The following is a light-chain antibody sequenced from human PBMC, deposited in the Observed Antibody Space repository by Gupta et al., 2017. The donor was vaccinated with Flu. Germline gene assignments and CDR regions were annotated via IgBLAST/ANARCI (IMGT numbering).Light chain of an antibody. CDR3: QRHGGSPKWA. V-gene: IGKV3-20*01. CDR2: GSS. J-gene: IGKJ1*01. Sequence: EIVLTQSPGTLSLSPGERATLSCRVSQSLSANFLAWYQQKPGQAPRLLMYGSSSRATGIPDRFSGSGSGTDFTLTISRREPEDAAVYYCQRHGGSPKWAFGQGTKVEIK. CDR1: QSLSANF.